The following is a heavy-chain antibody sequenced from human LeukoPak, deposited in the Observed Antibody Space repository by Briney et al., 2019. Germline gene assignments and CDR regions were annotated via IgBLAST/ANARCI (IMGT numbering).Heavy chain of an antibody. D-gene: IGHD2-15*01. CDR3: ARVPLGYCSGGSCYKEFDY. Sequence: ASVKVSCKASGYTFTGHYMHWVRQAPGQGLEWMGWINPNSGGTNYAQKFQGRVTMTRDTSISTAYMELSRLRSDDTAVYYCARVPLGYCSGGSCYKEFDYWGQGTLVTVSS. J-gene: IGHJ4*02. CDR2: INPNSGGT. CDR1: GYTFTGHY. V-gene: IGHV1-2*02.